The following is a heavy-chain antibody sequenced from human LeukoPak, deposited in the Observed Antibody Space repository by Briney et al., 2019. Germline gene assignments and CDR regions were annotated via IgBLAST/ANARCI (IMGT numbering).Heavy chain of an antibody. V-gene: IGHV4-39*01. CDR3: ARQIRYTYDPNWFHP. CDR1: GDSIAATSYY. Sequence: PSETLSLTCSVSGDSIAATSYYWAWIRQPPGKGLEWIGSIYYGGNINYDPSLQSRVTISIDTSKNQFSLSLTSVTAADTAVYFCARQIRYTYDPNWFHPWGKGTLVTVSS. CDR2: IYYGGNI. J-gene: IGHJ5*02. D-gene: IGHD5-12*01.